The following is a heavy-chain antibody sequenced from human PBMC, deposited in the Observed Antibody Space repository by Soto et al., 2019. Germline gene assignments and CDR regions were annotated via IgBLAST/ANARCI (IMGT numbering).Heavy chain of an antibody. CDR1: GFTFSRYS. D-gene: IGHD3-9*01. V-gene: IGHV3-48*01. J-gene: IGHJ4*02. CDR2: ISSTYEI. Sequence: LRLSCAASGFTFSRYSMNWVRQAPGKGLEWISYISSTYEIHYIDSVEGRFTVSRDNAKNSLFLQMNNLRAEDTAVYFCARDLDWSFDYWGQGTLVTVSS. CDR3: ARDLDWSFDY.